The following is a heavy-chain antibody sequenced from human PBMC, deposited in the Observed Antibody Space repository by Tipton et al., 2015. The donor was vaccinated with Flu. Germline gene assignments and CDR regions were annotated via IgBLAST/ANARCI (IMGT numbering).Heavy chain of an antibody. J-gene: IGHJ5*02. D-gene: IGHD3-16*01. CDR2: ISSSGTI. Sequence: TLSLTCTVSGDSISRDFWSWIRQPPGKGLEWIGHISSSGTISYNPPLKSRVSMSIDTSKNSFSLKLTSVTAADTAVFYCARGGGLGNWPDLWGQGTLVTVSS. CDR3: ARGGGLGNWPDL. CDR1: GDSISRDF. V-gene: IGHV4-59*01.